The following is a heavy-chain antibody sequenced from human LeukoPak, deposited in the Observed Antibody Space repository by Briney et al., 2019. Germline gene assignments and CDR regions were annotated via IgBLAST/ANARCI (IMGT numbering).Heavy chain of an antibody. J-gene: IGHJ5*02. D-gene: IGHD6-19*01. CDR1: GGSISSYY. V-gene: IGHV4-4*07. Sequence: PSETLSLTCTVSGGSISSYYWSWIRQPAGKGLEWIGRIYTSGSTNYNPSLKSRVTMSVDTSKNQFPLKLSSVTAADTAVYYCARDPLAVAGISPNRFDPWGQGTLVTVSS. CDR2: IYTSGST. CDR3: ARDPLAVAGISPNRFDP.